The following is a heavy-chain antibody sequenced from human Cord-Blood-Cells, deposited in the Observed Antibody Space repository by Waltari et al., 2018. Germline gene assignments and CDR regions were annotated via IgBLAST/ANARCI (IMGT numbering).Heavy chain of an antibody. V-gene: IGHV4-59*01. CDR1: GGSISSYY. Sequence: QVQLQESGPGLVKTSETLSLTCTVSGGSISSYYCSWIRQPPGKGLEWIGYIYYSGSTNYNPSLKSRVTISVDTSKNQFSLKLSSVTAADTAVYYCARGRYYYDSSGLFDYWGQGTLVTVSS. D-gene: IGHD3-22*01. J-gene: IGHJ4*02. CDR2: IYYSGST. CDR3: ARGRYYYDSSGLFDY.